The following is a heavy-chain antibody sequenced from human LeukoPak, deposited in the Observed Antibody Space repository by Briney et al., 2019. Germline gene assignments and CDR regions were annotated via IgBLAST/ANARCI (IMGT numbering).Heavy chain of an antibody. CDR1: GFTFSRYY. CDR2: IKQDGSEK. D-gene: IGHD2-15*01. V-gene: IGHV3-7*01. J-gene: IGHJ4*02. CDR3: ARDGYCTSGSCYIDY. Sequence: GGSLRLSCAASGFTFSRYYMGWVRQAPGKGLEWVANIKQDGSEKYYVDSVKGRFTISRDNAKNSLYLQMNSLRVEDTAIYYCARDGYCTSGSCYIDYWGQGTLVTVSS.